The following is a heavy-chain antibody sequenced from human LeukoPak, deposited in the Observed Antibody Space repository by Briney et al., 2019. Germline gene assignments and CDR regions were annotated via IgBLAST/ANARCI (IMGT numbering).Heavy chain of an antibody. CDR2: ISSRSSTI. CDR3: ARDRPVEMATRALGY. D-gene: IGHD5-24*01. V-gene: IGHV3-48*02. CDR1: GFTFSSFS. J-gene: IGHJ4*02. Sequence: GGSLRLSCVVSGFTFSSFSMNWVRQAPGKGPEWISYISSRSSTIYHADSVKGRFTISRENAKNSLYLQMNSLRDEDTAVYYCARDRPVEMATRALGYWGQGTLVTVSS.